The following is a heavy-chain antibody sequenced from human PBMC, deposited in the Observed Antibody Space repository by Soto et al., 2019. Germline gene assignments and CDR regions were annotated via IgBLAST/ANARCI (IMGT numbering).Heavy chain of an antibody. CDR2: IYYSGST. V-gene: IGHV4-59*01. D-gene: IGHD6-6*01. J-gene: IGHJ6*02. CDR1: GGSISSYY. Sequence: SETLSLTCTFSGGSISSYYWIWIRQPPGKGLEWIGYIYYSGSTNYNPSLKSRVTISVDTSKNQFSLKLSSVTAADTAVYYCARGEYSSSSGRGYYYYYYGMDVWGQGTTVTVSS. CDR3: ARGEYSSSSGRGYYYYYYGMDV.